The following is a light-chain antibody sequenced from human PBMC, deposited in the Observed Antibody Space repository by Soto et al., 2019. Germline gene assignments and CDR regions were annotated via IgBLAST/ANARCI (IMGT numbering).Light chain of an antibody. CDR2: GAS. CDR3: QQYDTLPFT. CDR1: HDISKY. J-gene: IGKJ3*01. Sequence: DIQMTQSPSSLSASVGDIVTITCQASHDISKYLNWYQQKPGTVPKLLIYGASTSELGVPSRFSGSGAGTDFSFTISSLQPEDIGTFYCQQYDTLPFTFGPGTKVDI. V-gene: IGKV1-33*01.